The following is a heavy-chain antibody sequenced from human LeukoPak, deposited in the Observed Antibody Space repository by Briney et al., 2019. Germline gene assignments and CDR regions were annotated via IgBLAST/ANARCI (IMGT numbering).Heavy chain of an antibody. CDR2: MNPNSGNT. J-gene: IGHJ4*02. V-gene: IGHV1-8*01. CDR1: GSTFTSYD. CDR3: ARVGTTVTEYYFDY. Sequence: GASVKVSCKASGSTFTSYDINWVRQATGQGLEWMGGMNPNSGNTGYAQKFQGRVTMTRNTSISTAYMELSSLRSEDTAVYYCARVGTTVTEYYFDYWGQGTLVTVSS. D-gene: IGHD4-17*01.